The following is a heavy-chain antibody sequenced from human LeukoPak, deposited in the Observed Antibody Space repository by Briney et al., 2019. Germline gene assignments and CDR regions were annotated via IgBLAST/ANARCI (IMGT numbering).Heavy chain of an antibody. V-gene: IGHV1-3*01. D-gene: IGHD3-16*01. CDR1: GYTFTSYA. J-gene: IGHJ3*02. Sequence: ASVKVSCKASGYTFTSYAMHWVRQAPGQRLEWMGWINAGNGNTKYSQKFQGRVTITRDTSASTAHMGLSSLRSEDTAVYYRASGYDYVAFDIWGQGTMVTVSS. CDR2: INAGNGNT. CDR3: ASGYDYVAFDI.